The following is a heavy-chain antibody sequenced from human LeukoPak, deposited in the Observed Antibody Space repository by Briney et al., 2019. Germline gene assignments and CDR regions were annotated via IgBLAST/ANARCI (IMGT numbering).Heavy chain of an antibody. Sequence: SETLSLTCAVYGGSFSGYYWSWIRQPPGKGLEWIGEINHSGSTNYNPSLKSRVTISVDTSKNRFSLKLSSVTAADTAVYYCAAEGVVVAATPAQLDYWGQGTLVTVSS. J-gene: IGHJ4*02. CDR3: AAEGVVVAATPAQLDY. CDR1: GGSFSGYY. CDR2: INHSGST. V-gene: IGHV4-34*01. D-gene: IGHD2-15*01.